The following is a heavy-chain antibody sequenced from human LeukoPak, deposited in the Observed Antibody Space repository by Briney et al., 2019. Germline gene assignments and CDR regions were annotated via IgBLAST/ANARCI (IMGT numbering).Heavy chain of an antibody. D-gene: IGHD2-15*01. CDR2: VSWNSGSI. V-gene: IGHV3-9*01. CDR3: AKAGSSGPIRAAYLDY. CDR1: GFTFDDFA. Sequence: GRSLRLSCAASGFTFDDFAVHWVRQAPGKGLEWVLGVSWNSGSIGYAESVKGRFTISRDNAKNSLYLQMNSLRAEDTALYYCAKAGSSGPIRAAYLDYWGQGTLVTVSS. J-gene: IGHJ4*02.